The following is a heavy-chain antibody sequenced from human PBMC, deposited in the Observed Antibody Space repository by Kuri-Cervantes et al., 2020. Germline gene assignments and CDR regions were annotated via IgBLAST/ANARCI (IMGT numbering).Heavy chain of an antibody. J-gene: IGHJ4*02. CDR3: ARDDGDIAAAGNLDY. CDR2: IWYDGSNK. CDR1: GFTFSSYS. V-gene: IGHV3-33*08. D-gene: IGHD6-13*01. Sequence: GESLKISCAASGFTFSSYSMNWVRQAPGKGLEWVAVIWYDGSNKYYADSVKGRFTISRDNSKNTLYLQMNSLRAEDTAVYYCARDDGDIAAAGNLDYWGQGTLVTVSS.